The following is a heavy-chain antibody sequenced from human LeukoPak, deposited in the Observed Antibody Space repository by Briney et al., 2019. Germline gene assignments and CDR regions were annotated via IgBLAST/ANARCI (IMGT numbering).Heavy chain of an antibody. CDR2: ISAYNGNT. J-gene: IGHJ5*02. CDR3: ARDPSTLWFGELFGSNWFDP. D-gene: IGHD3-10*01. V-gene: IGHV1-18*01. CDR1: GYTFTSYG. Sequence: ASVKVSCKASGYTFTSYGISWVRQAPGQGLEWMGWISAYNGNTNYAQKLQGRVTMTTDTSTSTAYMELRSLRSDDTAVYYCARDPSTLWFGELFGSNWFDPWGQGTLVTVSS.